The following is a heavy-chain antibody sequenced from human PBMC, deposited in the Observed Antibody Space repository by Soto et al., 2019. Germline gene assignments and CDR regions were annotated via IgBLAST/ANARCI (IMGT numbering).Heavy chain of an antibody. CDR2: IYPGDSDT. Sequence: EXLKISCKSSGYXFTSYWLVWVRHMPGKGLEWMGIIYPGDSDTRYSPYFQFHVTISADKYIITAYLQLSSLKASDNAMYYCARIAQQLANFDYWGQGTLGPVSS. CDR1: GYXFTSYW. J-gene: IGHJ4*02. CDR3: ARIAQQLANFDY. D-gene: IGHD6-13*01. V-gene: IGHV5-51*01.